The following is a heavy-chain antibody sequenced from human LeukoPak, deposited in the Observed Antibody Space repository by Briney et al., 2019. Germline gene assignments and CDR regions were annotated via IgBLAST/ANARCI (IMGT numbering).Heavy chain of an antibody. CDR2: ISAYNGNT. D-gene: IGHD2-2*02. V-gene: IGHV1-18*01. J-gene: IGHJ6*03. CDR3: ARTAEGYCSSTSCYKILDYHYYMDV. Sequence: ASVKVSCKASGYTFTSYGISWVRQAPGQGLEWMGWISAYNGNTNYAQKLQGRVTMTTDTSTSTAYMELRSLRSDDTAVYYCARTAEGYCSSTSCYKILDYHYYMDVWGKGTTVTVSS. CDR1: GYTFTSYG.